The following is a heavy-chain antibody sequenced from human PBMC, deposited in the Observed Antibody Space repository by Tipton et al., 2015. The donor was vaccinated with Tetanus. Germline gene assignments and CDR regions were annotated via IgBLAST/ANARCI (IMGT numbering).Heavy chain of an antibody. V-gene: IGHV3-20*04. Sequence: SLRLSCAASGFTFHRFGMTWVRQVPGKGLEWVAGINWNGTNTGYGDSVKGRFIVSRDNAKNSLYLQMNSLRADDTALYYCAREGSSGWFDPWGRGTLVTVSS. D-gene: IGHD1-26*01. CDR3: AREGSSGWFDP. J-gene: IGHJ5*02. CDR1: GFTFHRFG. CDR2: INWNGTNT.